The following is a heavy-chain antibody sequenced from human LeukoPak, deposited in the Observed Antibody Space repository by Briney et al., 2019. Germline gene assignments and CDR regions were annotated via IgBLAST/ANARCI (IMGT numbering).Heavy chain of an antibody. V-gene: IGHV3-13*01. CDR2: IGTAGDT. CDR1: GFTFSSYD. Sequence: GGSLRLSCAASGFTFSSYDMHWVRQATGKGLEWVSAIGTAGDTYYPGSVKGRFTISRENAKNSLYLQMNSLRAGDTAVYYCAREVKGSGSYAFDIWGQGTMVTVSS. CDR3: AREVKGSGSYAFDI. D-gene: IGHD3-10*01. J-gene: IGHJ3*02.